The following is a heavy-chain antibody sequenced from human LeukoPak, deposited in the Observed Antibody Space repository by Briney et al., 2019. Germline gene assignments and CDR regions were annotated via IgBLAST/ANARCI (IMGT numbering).Heavy chain of an antibody. Sequence: ASVKVSCKASGYTFTGYYMHLVRQPPGQGLEWMGWINPNSSCTNYAQKFHGRVTMTRDSSIRTAYMELRRLRSDDTAVYYCARGAGSGAYFDYWGQETLVTVSS. CDR3: ARGAGSGAYFDY. D-gene: IGHD3-10*01. J-gene: IGHJ4*02. V-gene: IGHV1-2*02. CDR2: INPNSSCT. CDR1: GYTFTGYY.